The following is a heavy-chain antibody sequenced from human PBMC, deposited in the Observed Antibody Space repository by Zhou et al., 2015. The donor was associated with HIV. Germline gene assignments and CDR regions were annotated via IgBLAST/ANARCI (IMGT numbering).Heavy chain of an antibody. V-gene: IGHV1-69*08. J-gene: IGHJ5*02. CDR2: IIPILGIA. Sequence: QVQLVQSGAEVKKPGSSVKVSCKASGGTFSSYTISWVRQAPGQGLEWMGRIIPILGIANYAQKFQGRVTITADKSTSTAYMELSSLRSEDTAVYYCARDVVAALRDRGWFDPWGRGNPRSPSPQ. CDR3: ARDVVAALRDRGWFDP. D-gene: IGHD2-15*01. CDR1: GGTFSSYT.